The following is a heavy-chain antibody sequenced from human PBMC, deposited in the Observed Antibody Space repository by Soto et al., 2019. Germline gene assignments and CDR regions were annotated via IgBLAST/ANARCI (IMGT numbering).Heavy chain of an antibody. CDR2: ISAYNGNT. CDR3: ARDLPRFTYYYDSSGYYFDY. J-gene: IGHJ4*02. D-gene: IGHD3-22*01. V-gene: IGHV1-18*04. Sequence: GASVKVSCKASGYTFTSYGISWVRQAPGQGLEWMGWISAYNGNTNYAQKLQGRVTMTTDTSTSTAYMELRSLRSDDTAVYYCARDLPRFTYYYDSSGYYFDYWGQGTLVTV. CDR1: GYTFTSYG.